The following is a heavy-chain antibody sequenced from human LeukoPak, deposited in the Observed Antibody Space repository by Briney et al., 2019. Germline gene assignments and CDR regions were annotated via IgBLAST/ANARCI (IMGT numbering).Heavy chain of an antibody. CDR3: ASREHTTYSSGWSYHLNWFDP. Sequence: SETLSLTCTVSGGSISSSSYYWGCIRLPPGKGLEWIGSIYYSGSTYYNPSLKSRVTISVDTSKNQFSLKLSSVTAADTAVYYCASREHTTYSSGWSYHLNWFDPWGQGTLVTVSS. D-gene: IGHD6-19*01. J-gene: IGHJ5*02. CDR2: IYYSGST. V-gene: IGHV4-39*01. CDR1: GGSISSSSYY.